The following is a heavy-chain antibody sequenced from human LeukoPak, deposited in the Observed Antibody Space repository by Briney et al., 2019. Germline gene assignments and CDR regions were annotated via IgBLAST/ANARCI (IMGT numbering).Heavy chain of an antibody. J-gene: IGHJ4*02. V-gene: IGHV1-2*02. CDR3: ARGRRIIVGATNAGDFFDY. CDR2: INPNSGGT. Sequence: ASVKVSCKASGYTFTGYYMHWVRQAPGQGLEWMGWINPNSGGTNYAQKFQGRVTMTRDTSISTAYVELTSLRSDDTAVYYCARGRRIIVGATNAGDFFDYWGQGPLVTVSS. CDR1: GYTFTGYY. D-gene: IGHD1-26*01.